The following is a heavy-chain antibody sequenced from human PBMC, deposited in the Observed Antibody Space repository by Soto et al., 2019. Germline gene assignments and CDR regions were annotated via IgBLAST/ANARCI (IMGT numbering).Heavy chain of an antibody. V-gene: IGHV1-46*01. CDR3: ARDLSPDPYDTGAFDL. CDR1: GYTFTSYY. CDR2: INPSGGST. Sequence: ASVKVSCKASGYTFTSYYMHWVRQAPGQGLEWMGIINPSGGSTSYAQKFQGRVTMTRDTSTSTVYMELSSLRSEDTAVYYCARDLSPDPYDTGAFDLWGQGTMVTVS. J-gene: IGHJ3*01. D-gene: IGHD3-22*01.